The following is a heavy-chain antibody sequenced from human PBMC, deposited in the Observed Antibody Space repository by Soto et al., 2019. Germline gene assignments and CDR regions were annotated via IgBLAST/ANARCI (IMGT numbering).Heavy chain of an antibody. CDR1: GYTFSSYA. Sequence: GGSLRLSCAASGYTFSSYAMSWVRQAPGKGLEWVSAISGSGGGTYYEDSVKGRFTISRDNTKNTLYLQMNSLRAEDTTVDYCAKIRGYADPTGVVDYWGQGTLVTVSS. V-gene: IGHV3-23*01. CDR3: AKIRGYADPTGVVDY. J-gene: IGHJ4*02. D-gene: IGHD2-2*01. CDR2: ISGSGGGT.